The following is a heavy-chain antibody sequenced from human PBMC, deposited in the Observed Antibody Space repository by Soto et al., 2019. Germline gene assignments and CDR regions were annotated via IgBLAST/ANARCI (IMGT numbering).Heavy chain of an antibody. CDR1: GFTFSSYE. J-gene: IGHJ4*02. CDR3: ARDRTNPSAIIYYFDY. Sequence: GGSLRLSCAASGFTFSSYEMNWVRQAPGKGLEWVSYISSSGSTIYYADSVKGRFTISRDNAKNSLYLQMNSLRAEDTAVYYCARDRTNPSAIIYYFDYWGQGTLVTVSS. V-gene: IGHV3-48*03. CDR2: ISSSGSTI. D-gene: IGHD3-3*02.